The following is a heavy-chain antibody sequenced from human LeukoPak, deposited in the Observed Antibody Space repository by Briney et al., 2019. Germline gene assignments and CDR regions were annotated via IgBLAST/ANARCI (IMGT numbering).Heavy chain of an antibody. CDR1: GGSISSSSYY. CDR2: IYYSGST. Sequence: SETLSLTCTVSGGSISSSSYYWSWIRQPPGKGLEWIGYIYYSGSTNYNPSLKSRVTISVDTSKNQFSLKLSSVTAADTAVYYCARGKYSGSHEALGYWGQGTLVTDSS. CDR3: ARGKYSGSHEALGY. D-gene: IGHD1-26*01. V-gene: IGHV4-61*01. J-gene: IGHJ4*02.